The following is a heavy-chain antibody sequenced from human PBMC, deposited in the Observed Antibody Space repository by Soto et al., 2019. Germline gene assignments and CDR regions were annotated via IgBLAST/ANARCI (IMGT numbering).Heavy chain of an antibody. D-gene: IGHD6-19*01. CDR3: ARDSSGWYDTGLKP. CDR2: ISAYNGNT. J-gene: IGHJ5*02. V-gene: IGHV1-18*01. CDR1: GYTFTSYG. Sequence: ASVKVSCKASGYTFTSYGISWVRQAPGQGRGWMGWISAYNGNTNYAQKLQGRVTMTTDTSTSTAYMELRSLRSDDTAAYYCARDSSGWYDTGLKPRRQGXLVTVSS.